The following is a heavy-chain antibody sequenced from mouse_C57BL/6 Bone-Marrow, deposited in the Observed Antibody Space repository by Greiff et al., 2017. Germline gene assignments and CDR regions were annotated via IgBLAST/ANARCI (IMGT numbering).Heavy chain of an antibody. Sequence: EVQLQQSEGGLVQPGSSMKLSCTASGFTFSDYYMAWVRQVPEKGLEWVANINYDGSSTYYLDSLKSRFIISRDNAKNILYLQMSSLNSEDTATYYCARESSYVLYFDYWGQGTTLTVSS. V-gene: IGHV5-16*01. CDR3: ARESSYVLYFDY. CDR1: GFTFSDYY. D-gene: IGHD1-1*01. CDR2: INYDGSST. J-gene: IGHJ2*01.